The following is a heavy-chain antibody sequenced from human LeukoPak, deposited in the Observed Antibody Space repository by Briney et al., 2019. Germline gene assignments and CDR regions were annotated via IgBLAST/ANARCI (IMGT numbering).Heavy chain of an antibody. V-gene: IGHV4-59*01. J-gene: IGHJ3*02. CDR1: GGSISSYY. Sequence: PSETLSLTCTVSGGSISSYYWSWIRQPPGKGLEWIGYIYYSGSTNYNPSLKSRVTISVDTSKNQFSLKLSSVTAADTAVYYCARGGQQLWSKGDAFDIWGQGTMVTVSS. CDR3: ARGGQQLWSKGDAFDI. D-gene: IGHD5-18*01. CDR2: IYYSGST.